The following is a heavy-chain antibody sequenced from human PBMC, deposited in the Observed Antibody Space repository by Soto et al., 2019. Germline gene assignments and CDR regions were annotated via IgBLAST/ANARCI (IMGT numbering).Heavy chain of an antibody. V-gene: IGHV4-59*01. J-gene: IGHJ4*02. D-gene: IGHD1-1*01. CDR3: AGGSGGKFDF. CDR2: LYNTGST. CDR1: GGSISRYY. Sequence: PSETLSLTCTVSGGSISRYYWSWIRQPPGKGLEWIGYLYNTGSTIYNPSLESRVTISVDTSKNQFSLKLNSVTAADTAVYYCAGGSGGKFDFWGQGTLVPVPS.